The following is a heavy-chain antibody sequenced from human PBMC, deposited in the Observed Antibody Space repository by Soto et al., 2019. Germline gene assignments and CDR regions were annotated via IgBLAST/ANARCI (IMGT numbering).Heavy chain of an antibody. CDR1: GYTFTNYG. D-gene: IGHD3-22*01. CDR3: ARTGHSGSYDY. V-gene: IGHV1-3*01. J-gene: IGHJ4*02. CDR2: INAGNGDT. Sequence: GASVKVSCKASGYTFTNYGIHWVRQAPGQRLEWMGWINAGNGDTKYSENFQGRVTITRDTSASTVYLDLSSLSSEDTAFYYCARTGHSGSYDYWGQGTLVTSPQ.